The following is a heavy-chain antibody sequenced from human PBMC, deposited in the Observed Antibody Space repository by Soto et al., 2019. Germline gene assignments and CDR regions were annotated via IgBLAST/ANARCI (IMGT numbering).Heavy chain of an antibody. CDR2: IKTAGGDT. Sequence: ASVKVSCKASGYVFTNYYIHWVRQAPGQGLEWMGIIKTAGGDTNYAQKFRGRVPMTRDTSTSTVYMELSSLTSEDTALYYCTTDLKGDTAVDYWGQGTLVTVSS. V-gene: IGHV1-46*01. CDR1: GYVFTNYY. J-gene: IGHJ4*02. CDR3: TTDLKGDTAVDY. D-gene: IGHD5-18*01.